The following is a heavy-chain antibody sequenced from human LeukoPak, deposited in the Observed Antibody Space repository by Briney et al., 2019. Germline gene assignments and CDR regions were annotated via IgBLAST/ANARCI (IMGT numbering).Heavy chain of an antibody. V-gene: IGHV4-34*01. CDR1: GGSFSGYY. CDR2: INHSGST. CDR3: ARGLPRDGAVPNNRNWFDP. J-gene: IGHJ5*02. Sequence: PSETLSLTCAVYGGSFSGYYWRWIRQPPGKGLEWIGEINHSGSTNYNPSLKSRVTISVDTSKNQFSLKLSSVTAADTAVYYCARGLPRDGAVPNNRNWFDPWGQGTLVTVSS. D-gene: IGHD1/OR15-1a*01.